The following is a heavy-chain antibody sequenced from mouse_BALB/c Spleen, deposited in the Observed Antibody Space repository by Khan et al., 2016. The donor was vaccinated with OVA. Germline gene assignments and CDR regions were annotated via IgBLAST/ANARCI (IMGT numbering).Heavy chain of an antibody. CDR2: INTETGEP. CDR3: TKITTHYYKMDY. J-gene: IGHJ4*01. V-gene: IGHV9-2-1*01. CDR1: GYTFTDHS. D-gene: IGHD2-4*01. Sequence: QIQLVQSGPELKKPGETVKISCKASGYTFTDHSMHWVMQAPGKGLKWMGWINTETGEPTYADDFKGRFVFSLETSASTAYLQINNLNNEGTTTYFSTKITTHYYKMDYWGQGTSGIVSS.